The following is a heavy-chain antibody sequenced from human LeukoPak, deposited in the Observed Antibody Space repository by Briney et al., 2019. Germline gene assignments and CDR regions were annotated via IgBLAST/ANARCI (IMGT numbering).Heavy chain of an antibody. J-gene: IGHJ4*02. D-gene: IGHD1-26*01. CDR1: GFTFISYC. V-gene: IGHV3-30*18. Sequence: GGSLRLSCAASGFTFISYCMHWVRQAPGKGLEWVAVIAYDGSSIYYADSVKGRFTISRDNSKNTLYLQMDALRGDDTAVYYCAKGPVSGSRSPLDYWGQGTLVTVSS. CDR3: AKGPVSGSRSPLDY. CDR2: IAYDGSSI.